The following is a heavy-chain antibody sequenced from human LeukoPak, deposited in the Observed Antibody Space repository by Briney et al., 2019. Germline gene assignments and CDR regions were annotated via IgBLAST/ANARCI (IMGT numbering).Heavy chain of an antibody. CDR2: INPNSGGT. CDR3: AREPVPAAIDNWFDP. CDR1: GYTFTGYY. D-gene: IGHD2-2*01. V-gene: IGHV1-2*02. Sequence: GASVKVSCKASGYTFTGYYMHWVRQAPGQGLEWMGWINPNSGGTNYAQKFQGRVTMTRDTSISTAYMELSRLRSDDTAVYYCAREPVPAAIDNWFDPWGQGTLLTVSS. J-gene: IGHJ5*02.